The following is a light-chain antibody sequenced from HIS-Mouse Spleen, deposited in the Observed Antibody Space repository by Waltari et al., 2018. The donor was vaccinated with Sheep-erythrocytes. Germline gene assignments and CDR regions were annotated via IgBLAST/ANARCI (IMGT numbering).Light chain of an antibody. J-gene: IGKJ1*01. CDR2: AAS. CDR1: QSVSSN. CDR3: QQYNNWPWT. Sequence: EIVMTQSPATLSLSPGERATLSCRASQSVSSNLAWYQQKPGQAPRLLNYAASTRATGIPARFSGSGSGNEFTLTISRMQSEDFAVYYCQQYNNWPWTFGQGTKVEIK. V-gene: IGKV3-15*01.